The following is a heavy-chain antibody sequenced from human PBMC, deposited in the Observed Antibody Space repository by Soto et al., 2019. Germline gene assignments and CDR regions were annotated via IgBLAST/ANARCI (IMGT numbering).Heavy chain of an antibody. CDR1: GFTFSDYP. V-gene: IGHV3-48*02. CDR2: IRTISSAI. J-gene: IGHJ4*02. CDR3: AREAPYVDS. Sequence: QLVESGGGLVQPGGSLRLSCAASGFTFSDYPMNWVRQAPGKGLEWVSSIRTISSAIYFADSVRGRFTISRDNARNALYLQMTSLRDDDTAVYYCAREAPYVDSWGQGTLVTVSS.